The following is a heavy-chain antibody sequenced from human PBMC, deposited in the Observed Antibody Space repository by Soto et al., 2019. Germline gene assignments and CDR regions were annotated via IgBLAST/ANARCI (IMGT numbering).Heavy chain of an antibody. CDR1: GFNFNGYG. V-gene: IGHV3-23*01. CDR3: ARGAVYGTDHYYRGMEV. J-gene: IGHJ6*02. Sequence: EVQLLASGGGLVQPGGSLTLSCAASGFNFNGYGISWVRQSPEKGLEWVASINFFLGKTYYADSVKGRSTISKDDDKDTVYLHLNSLIAYDTAIYYCARGAVYGTDHYYRGMEVWGQGSPVTVSS. D-gene: IGHD4-17*01. CDR2: INFFLGKT.